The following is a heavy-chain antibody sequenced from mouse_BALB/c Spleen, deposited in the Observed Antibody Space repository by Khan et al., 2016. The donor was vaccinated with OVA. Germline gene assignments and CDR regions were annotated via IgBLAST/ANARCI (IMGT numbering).Heavy chain of an antibody. Sequence: QVQLQQSGAELARPGASVKLSCTASGYTFTDYYINWVKQRTGQGLEWIGEISPGSGDTYYNERFMGKATQTADKSSSTDYMQLSSLTTAASAVYFWSRRNYFGYTFSYWGQGTLVTVAA. CDR1: GYTFTDYY. J-gene: IGHJ3*01. CDR2: ISPGSGDT. V-gene: IGHV1-77*01. CDR3: SRRNYFGYTFSY. D-gene: IGHD1-2*01.